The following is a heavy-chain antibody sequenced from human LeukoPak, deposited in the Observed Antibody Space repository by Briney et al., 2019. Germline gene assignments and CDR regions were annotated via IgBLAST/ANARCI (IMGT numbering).Heavy chain of an antibody. CDR1: GFTFSSYS. J-gene: IGHJ4*02. D-gene: IGHD5-18*01. V-gene: IGHV3-48*01. CDR3: ANSRIQLWLPAFDY. CDR2: ISSSSSTI. Sequence: GGSLRLSCAASGFTFSSYSMNWVRQAPGKGLEWVSYISSSSSTIYYADSVKGRFTISRDNAKNSLYLQMNSLRAEDTAVYYCANSRIQLWLPAFDYWGQGTLVTVSS.